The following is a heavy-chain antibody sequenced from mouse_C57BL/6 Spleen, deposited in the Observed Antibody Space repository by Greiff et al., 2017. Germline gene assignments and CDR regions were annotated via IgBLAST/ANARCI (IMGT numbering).Heavy chain of an antibody. J-gene: IGHJ2*01. CDR3: AGHNDYGEYYFDY. CDR2: ISSGGSYT. D-gene: IGHD2-4*01. V-gene: IGHV5-6*01. CDR1: GFTFSSYG. Sequence: EVQLVESGGDLVKPGGSLKLSCAASGFTFSSYGMSWVRQTPDKRLEWVATISSGGSYTYYPDSVKGRFTISRDNAKNTLYLQMSSLKSEDAAVYYCAGHNDYGEYYFDYWGQGTTLTVSS.